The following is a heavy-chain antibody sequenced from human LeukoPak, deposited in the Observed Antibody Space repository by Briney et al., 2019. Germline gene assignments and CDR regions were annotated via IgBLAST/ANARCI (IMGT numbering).Heavy chain of an antibody. CDR2: INPNSGGT. J-gene: IGHJ4*02. D-gene: IGHD5-12*01. Sequence: ASVKVSCKASGYTFTGYYMHWVRQAPGQGLEWMGWINPNSGGTNYAQKFQGRVTMTRDTSISTTYMELSRLRSDDTAVYYCARGGYSGYGYSGYWGQGTLVTVSS. V-gene: IGHV1-2*02. CDR3: ARGGYSGYGYSGY. CDR1: GYTFTGYY.